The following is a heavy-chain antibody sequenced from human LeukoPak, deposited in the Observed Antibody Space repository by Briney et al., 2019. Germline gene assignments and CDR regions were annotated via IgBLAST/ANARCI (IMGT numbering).Heavy chain of an antibody. J-gene: IGHJ3*02. V-gene: IGHV4-59*08. Sequence: PSETLSLTCTVSGGSISSYYWSWIRQPPGKGLEWIGYIYYSGSTNYNPSLKSRVTISVDTSKNQFSLKLSSVTAADTAVYYCARRRHYYDSSGYLTDAFDIWGQGTTVTVSS. CDR3: ARRRHYYDSSGYLTDAFDI. CDR1: GGSISSYY. D-gene: IGHD3-22*01. CDR2: IYYSGST.